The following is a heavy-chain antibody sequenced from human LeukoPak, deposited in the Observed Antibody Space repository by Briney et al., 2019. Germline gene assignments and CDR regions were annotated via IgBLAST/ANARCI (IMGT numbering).Heavy chain of an antibody. Sequence: GGSLRLSCAASGFTFSSYAMSWVRQAPGKGLEWVSAISGSGDSTYYGDSVKGRFTISRDNSKNTLNLQMNSLRAEDTAVYYCAKTRPLDSSSWSHGDYWGQGTLVTVSS. CDR3: AKTRPLDSSSWSHGDY. V-gene: IGHV3-23*01. CDR1: GFTFSSYA. J-gene: IGHJ4*02. D-gene: IGHD6-13*01. CDR2: ISGSGDST.